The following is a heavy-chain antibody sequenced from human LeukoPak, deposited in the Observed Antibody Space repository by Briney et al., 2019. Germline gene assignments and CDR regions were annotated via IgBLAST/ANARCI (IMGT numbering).Heavy chain of an antibody. CDR1: GYTFTGYY. CDR3: ARERYYSSGNYNNRIDY. V-gene: IGHV1-2*02. Sequence: GASVKVSCNASGYTFTGYYMHWVRQAPGQGLEWMGWINPNSGGTNYAQKFQGRVTMTRDTSISTAYMELSSLRSDDTAVYYCARERYYSSGNYNNRIDYWGQGTLVTVSS. CDR2: INPNSGGT. J-gene: IGHJ4*02. D-gene: IGHD3-10*01.